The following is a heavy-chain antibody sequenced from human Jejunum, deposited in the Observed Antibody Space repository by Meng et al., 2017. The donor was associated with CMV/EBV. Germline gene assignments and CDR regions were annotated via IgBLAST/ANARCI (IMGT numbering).Heavy chain of an antibody. V-gene: IGHV3-23*01. CDR1: GLTFSAYH. D-gene: IGHD4-11*01. CDR2: IRGDDGRT. Sequence: SLRLSCAASGLTFSAYHMNWLRQAAGEGLEWVTGIRGDDGRTFYAAYLKGRFTISRDDSKNTLFLQMNSLRGEDTALYYCAKATDFDHWGQGTLVTVSS. CDR3: AKATDFDH. J-gene: IGHJ4*02.